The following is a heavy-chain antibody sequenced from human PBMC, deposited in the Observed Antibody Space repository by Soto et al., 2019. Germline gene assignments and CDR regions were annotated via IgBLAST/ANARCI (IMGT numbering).Heavy chain of an antibody. CDR2: ISQSGTT. J-gene: IGHJ6*02. CDR3: AKKVPAALRLYYFFGLDV. D-gene: IGHD2-15*01. V-gene: IGHV4-4*02. Sequence: QVQLQESGPGLVKPSGTLSLTCAVSGASISSDNRWTWVRQPPGEGLEWIGEISQSGTTKYNPSLASRVTISGDKSKNQFSLRLTSMTAADTAVYYCAKKVPAALRLYYFFGLDVWGQGTTVTVSS. CDR1: GASISSDNR.